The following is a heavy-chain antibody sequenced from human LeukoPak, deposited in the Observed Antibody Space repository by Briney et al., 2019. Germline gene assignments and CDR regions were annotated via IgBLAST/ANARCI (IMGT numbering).Heavy chain of an antibody. CDR2: MYTGGGR. V-gene: IGHV3-66*01. CDR3: TRGQSYCGADCYSD. D-gene: IGHD2-21*02. CDR1: GFTFSNYY. J-gene: IGHJ4*02. Sequence: SGGSLRLSCAASGFTFSNYYMSWVRQPPGKGLEWVSVMYTGGGRYYGDSVKGRFTISRDNSKNTVFLQMNSLRVEDTALYYCTRGQSYCGADCYSDWGQGTLVTVSS.